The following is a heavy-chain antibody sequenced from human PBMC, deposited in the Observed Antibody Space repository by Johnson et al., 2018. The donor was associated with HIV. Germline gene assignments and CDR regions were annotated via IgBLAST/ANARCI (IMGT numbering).Heavy chain of an antibody. CDR3: ARGRSGWYGGAFDI. Sequence: EVQLLESGGGLVQPGGSLRLSCAASGFTFSSYWMHWVRQAPGKGLEWVSYISSSGSTIYYADSVKGRFTISRDNAKNSLYLQMNSLRAEDTAVYYCARGRSGWYGGAFDIWGQGTMVTVSS. D-gene: IGHD6-19*01. V-gene: IGHV3-48*04. CDR1: GFTFSSYW. CDR2: ISSSGSTI. J-gene: IGHJ3*02.